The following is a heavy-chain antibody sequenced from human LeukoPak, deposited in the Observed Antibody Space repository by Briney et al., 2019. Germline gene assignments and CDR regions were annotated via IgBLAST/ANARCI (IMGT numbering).Heavy chain of an antibody. CDR1: GGSFSGYY. D-gene: IGHD3/OR15-3a*01. CDR3: ARRTGGFDY. Sequence: KPSETLSLTCAVYGGSFSGYYWSWIRQPPGKGLEWIGEINHSGSTNYNPSLKSRVTISVDTSKNQCSLKLSSVTAADTAVYYCARRTGGFDYWGQGTLVTVSS. V-gene: IGHV4-34*01. CDR2: INHSGST. J-gene: IGHJ4*02.